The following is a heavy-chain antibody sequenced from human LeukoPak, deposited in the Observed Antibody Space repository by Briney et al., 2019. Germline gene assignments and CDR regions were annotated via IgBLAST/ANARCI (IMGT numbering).Heavy chain of an antibody. D-gene: IGHD2-2*01. V-gene: IGHV3-7*01. CDR1: GFTFSSYW. Sequence: GRSLRLSCAASGFTFSSYWMSWVRQAPGKGLEWVANIKQDGSEKYYVDSVKGRFTISRDNAKNSLYLQMNSLRAEDTAVYYCARDRGGVYCSSTSCYDYFDLWGQGTPVTVSS. J-gene: IGHJ4*02. CDR3: ARDRGGVYCSSTSCYDYFDL. CDR2: IKQDGSEK.